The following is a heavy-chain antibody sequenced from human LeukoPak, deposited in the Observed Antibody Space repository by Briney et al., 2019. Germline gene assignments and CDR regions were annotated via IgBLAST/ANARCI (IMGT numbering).Heavy chain of an antibody. CDR3: ARPSQHTEKGGFFQH. D-gene: IGHD2-21*01. CDR1: GYTFTSYG. J-gene: IGHJ1*01. CDR2: ISAYNGNT. Sequence: ASVKVSCKASGYTFTSYGISWVRQAPGQGLEWMGWISAYNGNTEYAQKLQGRVTMTTDTSTSTAYMELRSLRSDDTAVYYCARPSQHTEKGGFFQHWGQGTLVTVSS. V-gene: IGHV1-18*01.